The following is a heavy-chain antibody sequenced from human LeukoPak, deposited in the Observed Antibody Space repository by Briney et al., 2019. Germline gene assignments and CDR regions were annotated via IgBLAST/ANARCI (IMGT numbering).Heavy chain of an antibody. CDR2: FYYSGVT. V-gene: IGHV4-59*01. CDR3: ARERTIFGVVTPFDY. Sequence: SETLSLTCTISGDSINSYHWSWLRQPPGSKLEWIGYFYYSGVTNYNPSLKSRVTMSLDTSKKQFSLKLNSVTAADTAVYYCARERTIFGVVTPFDYWGQGILVTVSS. J-gene: IGHJ4*02. CDR1: GDSINSYH. D-gene: IGHD3-3*01.